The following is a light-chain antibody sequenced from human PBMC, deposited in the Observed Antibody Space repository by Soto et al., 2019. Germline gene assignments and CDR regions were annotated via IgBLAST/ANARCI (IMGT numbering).Light chain of an antibody. CDR1: SSDVGSYNY. CDR3: SSYTSDTTVI. J-gene: IGLJ2*01. V-gene: IGLV2-14*01. Sequence: QSALTQPAPVSGSPGQSITVSCTGTSSDVGSYNYVSWYQQHPDKAPQLIIYEVNNRPSGVSDRFSGSKSGNTASLTISGLQAEDEADYYCSSYTSDTTVIFGGGTKVTVL. CDR2: EVN.